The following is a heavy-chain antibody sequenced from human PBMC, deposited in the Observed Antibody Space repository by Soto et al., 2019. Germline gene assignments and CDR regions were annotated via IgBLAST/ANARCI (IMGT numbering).Heavy chain of an antibody. J-gene: IGHJ6*03. Sequence: SETLSLTCAVYGGSFSGYYWSWIRQPPGKGLEWIGDVYHSGSTNYNPSLKSRATISVDSSTNQFSLKLSSVTAADTAVYYCARLKRITIYEVVSAEFYMDVWGKGTTVTVSS. CDR2: VYHSGST. V-gene: IGHV4-34*01. CDR3: ARLKRITIYEVVSAEFYMDV. D-gene: IGHD3-3*01. CDR1: GGSFSGYY.